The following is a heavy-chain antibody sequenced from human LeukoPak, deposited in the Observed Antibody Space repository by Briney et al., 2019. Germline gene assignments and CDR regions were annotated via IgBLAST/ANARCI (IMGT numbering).Heavy chain of an antibody. CDR2: IIPIFGTA. V-gene: IGHV1-69*05. CDR1: GGTFSSYA. CDR3: ARDLAWDGDYGGNDY. Sequence: ASVKVSCKASGGTFSSYAISWVRQAPGQGLEWMGGIIPIFGTANYAQKFQGRVTITTDESTSTAYMELSSLRSEDTAVYYCARDLAWDGDYGGNDYWGQGTLVTVSS. D-gene: IGHD4-17*01. J-gene: IGHJ4*02.